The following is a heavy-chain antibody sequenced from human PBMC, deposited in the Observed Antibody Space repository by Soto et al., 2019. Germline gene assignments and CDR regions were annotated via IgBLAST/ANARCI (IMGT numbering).Heavy chain of an antibody. CDR2: INQHGTEK. J-gene: IGHJ4*02. CDR3: ATDILDY. CDR1: GFNFSNYW. V-gene: IGHV3-7*05. Sequence: EVQLVGSGGDLVPSGGSLRLSCVASGFNFSNYWMTWARQAPGKGLEWVANINQHGTEKFYVDSVEGRFSISRDNAYHSVYLQMNSLRAEDTAIYYCATDILDYWGQGTSVTVSS.